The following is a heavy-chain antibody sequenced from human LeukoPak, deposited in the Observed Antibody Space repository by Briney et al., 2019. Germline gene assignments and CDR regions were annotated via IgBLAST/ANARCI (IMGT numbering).Heavy chain of an antibody. V-gene: IGHV4-30-2*01. D-gene: IGHD3-22*01. Sequence: SETLPLTCAVSGGSISSGGYSWSWIRQPPGKGLEWIGYIYHSGSTYYNPSLKSRVTISVDRSKNQFSLKLSSVTAADTAVYYCARGGDYYDLNWFDPWGQGTLVTVSS. J-gene: IGHJ5*02. CDR2: IYHSGST. CDR3: ARGGDYYDLNWFDP. CDR1: GGSISSGGYS.